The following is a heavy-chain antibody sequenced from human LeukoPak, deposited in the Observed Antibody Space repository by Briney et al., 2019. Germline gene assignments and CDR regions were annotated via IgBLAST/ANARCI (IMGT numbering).Heavy chain of an antibody. D-gene: IGHD6-19*01. J-gene: IGHJ2*01. CDR1: GVTFSSYA. V-gene: IGHV3-30-3*01. Sequence: GGTLRLSCAASGVTFSSYARHWVRQAPGKGLEWVTGISYNGSHKFYAASVKGRFSISRDNSRNAVYLQMNSLRAEDTAIYYCARGSRVAGKWYFDLGGRGALVTVS. CDR3: ARGSRVAGKWYFDL. CDR2: ISYNGSHK.